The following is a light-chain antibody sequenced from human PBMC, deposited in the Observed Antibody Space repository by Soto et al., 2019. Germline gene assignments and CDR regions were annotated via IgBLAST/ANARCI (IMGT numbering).Light chain of an antibody. CDR3: QTWGTGPLV. CDR1: SGHSSYA. V-gene: IGLV4-69*01. Sequence: QPVLTQSPSASASLGASVKLTCTLSSGHSSYAIAWHQQQPEKGPRYLMKLNSDGSHSRFSGSSSGAERYLTISSLQSEDEADYYCQTWGTGPLVFGGGTKVTVL. CDR2: LNSDGSH. J-gene: IGLJ2*01.